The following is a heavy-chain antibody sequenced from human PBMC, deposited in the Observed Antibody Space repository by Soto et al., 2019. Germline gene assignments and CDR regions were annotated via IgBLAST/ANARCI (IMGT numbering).Heavy chain of an antibody. CDR1: GYTFTIYG. Sequence: ASVKVSCKASGYTFTIYGISWVRQAPGQGLEWMGWISTYNGKTNLAQRLQGRVTMTTDTSTSTAHMELRSLRSDDTAVYHCARDWFCPTATRFNVLAIWGQGTMVTVSS. D-gene: IGHD3-10*02. V-gene: IGHV1-18*01. CDR2: ISTYNGKT. CDR3: ARDWFCPTATRFNVLAI. J-gene: IGHJ3*02.